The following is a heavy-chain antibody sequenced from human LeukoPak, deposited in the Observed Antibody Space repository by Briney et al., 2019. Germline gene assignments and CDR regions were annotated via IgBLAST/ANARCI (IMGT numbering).Heavy chain of an antibody. CDR3: ARRGFGELFLFDY. V-gene: IGHV4-39*01. Sequence: SETLSLTCTVSGGSISSSSYYWGWIRQPPGKGLGWIGSIYYSGSTYYNPSLKSRVTISVDTSKNQFSLKLSSVTAADTAVYYCARRGFGELFLFDYWGQGTLVTVSS. D-gene: IGHD3-10*01. J-gene: IGHJ4*02. CDR2: IYYSGST. CDR1: GGSISSSSYY.